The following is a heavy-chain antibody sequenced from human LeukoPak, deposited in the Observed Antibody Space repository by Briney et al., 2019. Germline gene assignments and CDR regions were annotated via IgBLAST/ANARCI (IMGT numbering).Heavy chain of an antibody. Sequence: ASVKVSCKASGYTFIDYYIHWVRQVPGQGVEWVGWINCINGATDYAQKFQGRVTMTRDSPISTAYMDLSSLRSDDTAVYYCARVNRGSLDYWGQGALVTVSS. J-gene: IGHJ4*02. V-gene: IGHV1-2*02. CDR1: GYTFIDYY. CDR3: ARVNRGSLDY. D-gene: IGHD7-27*01. CDR2: INCINGAT.